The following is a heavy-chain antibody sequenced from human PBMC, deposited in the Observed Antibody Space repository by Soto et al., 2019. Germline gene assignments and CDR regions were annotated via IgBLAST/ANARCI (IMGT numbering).Heavy chain of an antibody. CDR3: AKDPSTGPPDC. CDR1: GVMFSSYG. V-gene: IGHV3-23*01. Sequence: GGSLRLSCSAAGVMFSSYGMSWVRQAPGKGLQWVATIRPSGGSTHYAESVRGRFTISRDNSRDTLYLQMNSLRAEDTAVYYCAKDPSTGPPDCWGQGALVTVSS. CDR2: IRPSGGST. D-gene: IGHD3-9*01. J-gene: IGHJ4*02.